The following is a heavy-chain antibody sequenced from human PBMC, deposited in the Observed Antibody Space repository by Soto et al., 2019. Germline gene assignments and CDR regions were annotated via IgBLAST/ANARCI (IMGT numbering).Heavy chain of an antibody. D-gene: IGHD1-1*01. V-gene: IGHV1-69*13. CDR1: GGTFTTYA. CDR2: IIPIFTTT. CDR3: ARSVCTRPNYAMDV. J-gene: IGHJ6*02. Sequence: SSEKVSWKASGGTFTTYAFNWMRQAPGQGLEWMGGIIPIFTTTNYAQQFQGRVTITADESTSTAYMELSSLRSEVTAVYYCARSVCTRPNYAMDVWGHGTTVTVSS.